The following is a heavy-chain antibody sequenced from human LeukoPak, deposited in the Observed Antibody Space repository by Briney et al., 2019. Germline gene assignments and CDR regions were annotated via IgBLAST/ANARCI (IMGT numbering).Heavy chain of an antibody. J-gene: IGHJ5*01. CDR3: ARKGYSSGWYGGRPNWFDS. CDR2: INHSGST. D-gene: IGHD6-19*01. V-gene: IGHV4-34*01. CDR1: GGSFSGYY. Sequence: SETLSLTCAVYGGSFSGYYWSWIRQPPGKGLEWIGEINHSGSTNYNPSLKSRVTISVDTSKNQFSLKLSSVTAADTAVYYCARKGYSSGWYGGRPNWFDSWGQGTLVTVSS.